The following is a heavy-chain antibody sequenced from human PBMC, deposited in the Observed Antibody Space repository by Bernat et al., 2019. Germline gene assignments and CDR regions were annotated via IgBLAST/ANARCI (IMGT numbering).Heavy chain of an antibody. V-gene: IGHV3-33*01. D-gene: IGHD6-6*01. CDR1: GFTFSSYG. Sequence: QVQLVESGGGVVQPGRSLRLSCAASGFTFSSYGMHWVRQAPGKGLEWVAVIWYDGSNKYYADSVKGRFTISRDNSKNTLYLQMNSLRAEDTAVYYCARDGEQFVRLYYYYMDVWGKGTTVTVSS. J-gene: IGHJ6*03. CDR2: IWYDGSNK. CDR3: ARDGEQFVRLYYYYMDV.